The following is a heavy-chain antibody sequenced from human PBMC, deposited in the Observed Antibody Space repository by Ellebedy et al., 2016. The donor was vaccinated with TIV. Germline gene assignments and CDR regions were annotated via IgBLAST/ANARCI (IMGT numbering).Heavy chain of an antibody. CDR2: INKDGSVK. CDR1: GFTVSDHW. CDR3: ARTGYGYHGMDV. V-gene: IGHV3-7*03. J-gene: IGHJ6*02. D-gene: IGHD5-12*01. Sequence: PGGSLRLSCAASGFTVSDHWLTWVRQAPGKGLRWVANINKDGSVKLYEDSVKGRFSISRDYANNSLYLQMNSLRAEDTVVYCCARTGYGYHGMDVWGQGTTVTVSS.